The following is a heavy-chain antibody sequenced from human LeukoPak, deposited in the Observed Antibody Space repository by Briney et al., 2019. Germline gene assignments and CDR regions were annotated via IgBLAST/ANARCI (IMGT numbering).Heavy chain of an antibody. CDR2: IYYSGST. J-gene: IGHJ3*02. CDR1: GGSVNSGSYY. V-gene: IGHV4-61*01. CDR3: ARGQYPDAFDI. Sequence: KPSETLSLTCTVSGGSVNSGSYYWNWIRQPPGKGLEWIGYIYYSGSTNYNPSLKSRVTISVDTSKNQFSLKLSSVTAADTAVYYCARGQYPDAFDIWGQGTMVTVSS. D-gene: IGHD2-2*02.